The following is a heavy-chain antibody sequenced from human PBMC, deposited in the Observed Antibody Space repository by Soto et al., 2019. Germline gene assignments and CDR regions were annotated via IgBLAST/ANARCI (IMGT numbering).Heavy chain of an antibody. CDR2: NSAHNGNT. CDR1: GYIFTSYG. Sequence: QAHLVQSGPEVKKPGASVKVSCKGSGYIFTSYGIAWVRQAPGQGLEWMGWNSAHNGNTEYAQKFQGRVTVTRDTSTSTAYLELRSLRSDVTALYYCARGRDGDYWGQGALVTVSS. J-gene: IGHJ4*02. V-gene: IGHV1-18*01. CDR3: ARGRDGDY.